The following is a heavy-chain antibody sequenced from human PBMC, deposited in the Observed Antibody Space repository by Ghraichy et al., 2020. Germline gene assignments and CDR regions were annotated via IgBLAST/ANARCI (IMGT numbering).Heavy chain of an antibody. Sequence: GGSLRLSCAASGFTFSSYAMSWVRQAPGKGLEWVSAISGSGGSTYYADSVKGRFTISRDNSKNTLYLQMNSLRAEDTAVYYCAKGQGLYYYYGMDVWGQGTTVTVSS. D-gene: IGHD3-22*01. V-gene: IGHV3-23*01. CDR3: AKGQGLYYYYGMDV. CDR1: GFTFSSYA. CDR2: ISGSGGST. J-gene: IGHJ6*02.